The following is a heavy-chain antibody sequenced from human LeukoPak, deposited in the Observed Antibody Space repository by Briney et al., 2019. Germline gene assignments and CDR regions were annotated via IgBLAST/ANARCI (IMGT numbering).Heavy chain of an antibody. CDR3: AREVSGYYVDY. Sequence: SETLSLTCTVAGGSISRYYWSWIRQPPGKGLEWIGYIYYSGSTNYNPSLKGRVTISVDTAKNQFSLKLSSVTAADTAVYYCAREVSGYYVDYWGQGTLVTVSS. V-gene: IGHV4-59*01. D-gene: IGHD3-3*01. CDR1: GGSISRYY. CDR2: IYYSGST. J-gene: IGHJ4*02.